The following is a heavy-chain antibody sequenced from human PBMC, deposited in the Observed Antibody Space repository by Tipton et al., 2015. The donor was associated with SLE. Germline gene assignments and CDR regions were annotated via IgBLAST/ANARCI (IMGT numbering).Heavy chain of an antibody. Sequence: SLRLSCAASGFPFTSYWMVWVRQAPGKGLEWVANIQENGGERYYVDSVRGRFTVSRDNAKNSLYLQMNSLRAEDTAVYYCAKVAYSGSRIEYWGQGTMVTVSS. CDR3: AKVAYSGSRIEY. CDR2: IQENGGER. V-gene: IGHV3-7*01. D-gene: IGHD1-26*01. CDR1: GFPFTSYW. J-gene: IGHJ4*02.